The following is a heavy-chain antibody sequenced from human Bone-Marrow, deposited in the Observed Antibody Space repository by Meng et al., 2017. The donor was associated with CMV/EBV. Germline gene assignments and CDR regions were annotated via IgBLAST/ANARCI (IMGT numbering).Heavy chain of an antibody. CDR2: IYYSGST. D-gene: IGHD2-21*01. CDR1: GGSISSYY. Sequence: GSLRLSCTVSGGSISSYYWSWIRQPPGKGLEWIGYIYYSGSTNYNPSLKSRVTISVDTSKNQFSLKLSSVTAADTAVYYCARVGRPGVRDYYYYGMDVWGQGTTVTVSS. V-gene: IGHV4-59*01. CDR3: ARVGRPGVRDYYYYGMDV. J-gene: IGHJ6*02.